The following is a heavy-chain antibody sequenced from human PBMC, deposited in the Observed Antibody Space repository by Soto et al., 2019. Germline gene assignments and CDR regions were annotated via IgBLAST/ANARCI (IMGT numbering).Heavy chain of an antibody. CDR3: AKVMQLGSSGWYRGFDY. CDR1: GGTFSSYA. V-gene: IGHV1-69*13. Sequence: SVKVSCKASGGTFSSYAISWVRQAPGQGLEWMGGIIPIFGTANYAQKFQGRVTITADESTSTAYMEMSSLRSEDTAVYYCAKVMQLGSSGWYRGFDYWGQGTLVTVSS. D-gene: IGHD6-19*01. CDR2: IIPIFGTA. J-gene: IGHJ4*02.